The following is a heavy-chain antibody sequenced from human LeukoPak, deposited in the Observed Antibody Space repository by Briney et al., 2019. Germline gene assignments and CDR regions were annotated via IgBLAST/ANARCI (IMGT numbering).Heavy chain of an antibody. D-gene: IGHD5-18*01. CDR1: GYTLTELS. CDR2: FDPEDGET. J-gene: IGHJ4*02. V-gene: IGHV1-24*01. Sequence: ASVKVSCKVSGYTLTELSTHWVRQAPGKGLEWMGGFDPEDGETIYAQKFQGRVTMTEDTSTDTAYMELSSLRSEDTAVYYCATGGYSYGDAPFDYWGQGTLVTVSS. CDR3: ATGGYSYGDAPFDY.